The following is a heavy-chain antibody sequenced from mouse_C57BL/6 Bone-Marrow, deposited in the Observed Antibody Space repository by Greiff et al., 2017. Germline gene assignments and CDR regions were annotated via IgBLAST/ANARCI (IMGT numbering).Heavy chain of an antibody. D-gene: IGHD4-1*01. CDR1: GYTFTSYW. V-gene: IGHV1-55*01. J-gene: IGHJ2*01. Sequence: VQLQQPGAELVKPGASVKMSCKASGYTFTSYWITWVKQRPGQGLEWIGVIYPTSGRTNYNEKFKSKAILTVDTSSSTAYMQLSSLTSEDSAVFYCARSGPLGRSFDYGGQGTTLTVSS. CDR3: ARSGPLGRSFDY. CDR2: IYPTSGRT.